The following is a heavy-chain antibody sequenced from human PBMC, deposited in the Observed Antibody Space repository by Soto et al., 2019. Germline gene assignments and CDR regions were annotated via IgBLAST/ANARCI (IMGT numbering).Heavy chain of an antibody. CDR1: GFTFSSYS. J-gene: IGHJ6*02. Sequence: EVQLVESGGGLVKPGGSLRLSCAASGFTFSSYSMNWVRQAPGQGLEWVSSISSSSSYIYYADSVKGRFTISRDNAKNSLYLQMNSLRAEDTAVYYCARDRHSSSFGDGYYYGMDVWGQGTTVTVSS. V-gene: IGHV3-21*01. CDR2: ISSSSSYI. D-gene: IGHD4-17*01. CDR3: ARDRHSSSFGDGYYYGMDV.